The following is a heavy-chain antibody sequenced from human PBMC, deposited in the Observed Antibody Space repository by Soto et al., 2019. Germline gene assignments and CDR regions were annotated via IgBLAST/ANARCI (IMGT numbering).Heavy chain of an antibody. CDR1: GGSISSYY. V-gene: IGHV4-59*08. Sequence: SETLSLTCTVSGGSISSYYWSWIRQPPGKGLEWIGYIYYSGSTNYNPSLKSRVTISVDTSKNQFSLKLSSVTAADTAVYYCAGRWGRTFDYWGQETLVTVSS. CDR3: AGRWGRTFDY. CDR2: IYYSGST. J-gene: IGHJ4*02. D-gene: IGHD7-27*01.